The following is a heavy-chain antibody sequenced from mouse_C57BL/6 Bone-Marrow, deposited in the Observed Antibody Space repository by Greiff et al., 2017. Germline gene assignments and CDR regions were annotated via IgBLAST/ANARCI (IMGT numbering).Heavy chain of an antibody. CDR1: GYTFTSYW. CDR3: AREGDGSYFDY. V-gene: IGHV1-64*01. CDR2: IHPTSGST. D-gene: IGHD1-1*02. Sequence: QVQLQQPGAELVKPGASVKLSCKASGYTFTSYWMHWVKQRPGQGLEWIGMIHPTSGSTNYNEKFKSKATLTVDKSSITAYMQLSSLTSEDSAVYYCAREGDGSYFDYWGQGTTLTVSS. J-gene: IGHJ2*01.